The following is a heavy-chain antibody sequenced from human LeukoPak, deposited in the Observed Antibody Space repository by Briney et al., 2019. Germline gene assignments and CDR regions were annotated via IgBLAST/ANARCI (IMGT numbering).Heavy chain of an antibody. D-gene: IGHD3-16*01. V-gene: IGHV4-4*02. CDR2: IYHIGST. CDR3: ARVGDYALKD. CDR1: GGSISSSYW. J-gene: IGHJ4*02. Sequence: SGTLSLTCAVSGGSISSSYWWSWVRQPPGKGLEWIGEIYHIGSTNYNPSLKSRVTISVDTSKNQCTLKLTSVTAADTAVYYCARVGDYALKDWGQGTLVTVSS.